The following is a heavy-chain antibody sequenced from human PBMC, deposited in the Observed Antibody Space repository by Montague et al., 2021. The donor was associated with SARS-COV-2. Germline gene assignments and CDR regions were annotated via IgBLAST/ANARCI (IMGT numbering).Heavy chain of an antibody. J-gene: IGHJ4*02. Sequence: SETLSLTCTVSGGSISSGSYYWSWIRQPPGKGLEWIGSIYSSGSTYYNPSLKSRVTISVDTSKNQFSLKLSSVTAADTAVYYCARGGGITIFGVVIISDYFDYWGQGTLVTVSS. CDR2: IYSSGST. V-gene: IGHV4-39*01. CDR1: GGSISSGSYY. D-gene: IGHD3-3*01. CDR3: ARGGGITIFGVVIISDYFDY.